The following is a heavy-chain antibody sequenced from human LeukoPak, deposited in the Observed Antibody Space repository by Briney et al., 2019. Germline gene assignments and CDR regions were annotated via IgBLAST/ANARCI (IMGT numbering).Heavy chain of an antibody. CDR1: GYTFTGYY. D-gene: IGHD3-10*01. V-gene: IGHV1-2*06. CDR3: ARGPRVRGVIINYYYYGMDV. J-gene: IGHJ6*02. Sequence: GASVKVSCKASGYTFTGYYMHWVRQAPGQGLEWMGRINPNSGGTNYAQKFQGGVTMTRDTSISTAYMELSRLRSDDTAVYYCARGPRVRGVIINYYYYGMDVWGQGTTVTVSS. CDR2: INPNSGGT.